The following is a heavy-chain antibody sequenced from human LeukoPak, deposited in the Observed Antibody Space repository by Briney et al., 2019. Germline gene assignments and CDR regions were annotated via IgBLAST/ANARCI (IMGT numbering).Heavy chain of an antibody. D-gene: IGHD2-2*01. J-gene: IGHJ1*01. V-gene: IGHV1-69*05. CDR3: ATVPAAMWEIYFQH. Sequence: SVKVSCKASGGTFSSYAISWVRQAPGQGREWMGGIIPIFGTANYAQKFQGRVTITTDESTSTAYMELSSLRSEDTAVYYCATVPAAMWEIYFQHWGQGTLVTVSS. CDR1: GGTFSSYA. CDR2: IIPIFGTA.